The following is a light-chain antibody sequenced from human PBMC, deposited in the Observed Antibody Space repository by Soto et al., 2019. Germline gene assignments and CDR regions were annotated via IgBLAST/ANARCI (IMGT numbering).Light chain of an antibody. CDR2: EVN. Sequence: QSALTQPASVSGSPGQSITISCTGSSSDIGSYSRVSWYQQPPGTAPKLIIYEVNNRPSGVPDRFSGSKSGNTASLTISGLQTEDEADYYCNSFTTSSTYVFGTGTKVTAL. J-gene: IGLJ1*01. V-gene: IGLV2-18*02. CDR3: NSFTTSSTYV. CDR1: SSDIGSYSR.